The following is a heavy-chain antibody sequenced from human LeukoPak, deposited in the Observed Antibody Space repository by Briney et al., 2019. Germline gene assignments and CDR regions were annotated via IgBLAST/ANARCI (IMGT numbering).Heavy chain of an antibody. Sequence: PGGSLRLSCAASGFTFSSYGMHWVRQAPGKGLEWGAVIWYDGSNKYYADSVKGRFTISRDNSKNTLYLQMNSLRAEDTAVYYCAKDQFSGGYSYGLFDYWGQGTLVTVSS. J-gene: IGHJ4*02. D-gene: IGHD5-18*01. CDR2: IWYDGSNK. CDR1: GFTFSSYG. V-gene: IGHV3-33*06. CDR3: AKDQFSGGYSYGLFDY.